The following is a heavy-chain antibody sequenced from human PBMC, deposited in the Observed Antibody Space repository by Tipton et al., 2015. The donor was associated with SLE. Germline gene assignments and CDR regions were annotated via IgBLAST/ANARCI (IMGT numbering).Heavy chain of an antibody. CDR3: ASFHWFDP. CDR1: GFTFSSYS. CDR2: INHSGST. V-gene: IGHV4-34*01. Sequence: LRLSCAASGFTFSSYSMSWVRQAPGKGLEWIGEINHSGSTNYNPSLKSRVTISVDTSKNQFSLKLSSVTAADTAVYYCASFHWFDPWGQGTLVTVSS. J-gene: IGHJ5*02.